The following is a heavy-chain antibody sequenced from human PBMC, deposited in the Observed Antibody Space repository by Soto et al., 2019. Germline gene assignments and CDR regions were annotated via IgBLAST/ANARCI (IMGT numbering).Heavy chain of an antibody. Sequence: SETLSLTCTVSGGSISSCYWSWIRQPPGKGLEWIGYIYYSGSTNYNPSLKSRVTISVDTSKNQFSLKLSSVTAADTAVYYCARSSFTIFGVASFDYWGQGTLVTVSS. V-gene: IGHV4-59*01. CDR3: ARSSFTIFGVASFDY. CDR2: IYYSGST. CDR1: GGSISSCY. D-gene: IGHD3-3*01. J-gene: IGHJ4*02.